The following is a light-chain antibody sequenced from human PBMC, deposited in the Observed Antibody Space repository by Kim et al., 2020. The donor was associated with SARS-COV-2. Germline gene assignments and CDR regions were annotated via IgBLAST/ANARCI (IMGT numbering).Light chain of an antibody. CDR3: TTHANNNYI. CDR2: EVT. J-gene: IGLJ1*01. CDR1: SGDVGGYGGYTY. V-gene: IGLV2-8*01. Sequence: SVTIAGSATSGDVGGYGGYTYVSWYQQHPGKAPKLIIYEVTKRPSGVPNRFSGSKSGNTASLTVSGLQAEDEADYYCTTHANNNYIFGTGTKVTVL.